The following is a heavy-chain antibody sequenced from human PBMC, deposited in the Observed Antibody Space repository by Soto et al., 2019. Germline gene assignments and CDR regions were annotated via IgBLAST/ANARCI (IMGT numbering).Heavy chain of an antibody. CDR2: IYNSGST. V-gene: IGHV4-39*01. D-gene: IGHD2-21*02. CDR3: ARQRTSVVTQAYFDS. J-gene: IGHJ4*02. CDR1: GDSINNRSYY. Sequence: SETLSLTCTVTGDSINNRSYYWGWIRQPPGKGLEWIGSIYNSGSTYNNPTLKRRVSMSVDTSKNQFSLKLRSVTVADTALYYRARQRTSVVTQAYFDSWGQGSLVTVSS.